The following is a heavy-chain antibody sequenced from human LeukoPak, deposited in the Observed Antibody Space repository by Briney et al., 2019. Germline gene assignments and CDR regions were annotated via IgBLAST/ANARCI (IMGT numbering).Heavy chain of an antibody. CDR1: DLTFTNAW. Sequence: GGSLRLSCTTSDLTFTNAWMSWVRQAPGKGLEWVSAISGSGGSTYYADSVKGRFTISRDNSKNTLYLQMNSLRAEDTAVYYCARDFWSGYYGVDYWGQGTLVTVSS. CDR3: ARDFWSGYYGVDY. CDR2: ISGSGGST. D-gene: IGHD3-3*01. J-gene: IGHJ4*02. V-gene: IGHV3-23*01.